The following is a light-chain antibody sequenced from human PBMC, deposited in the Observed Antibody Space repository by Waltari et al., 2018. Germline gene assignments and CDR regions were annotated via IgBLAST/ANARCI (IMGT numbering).Light chain of an antibody. J-gene: IGLJ3*02. V-gene: IGLV8-61*01. CDR1: SGSVSSTSY. CDR2: KGN. Sequence: QTVVTQEPSLSVSPGGTVTLTCALSSGSVSSTSYATWYQQTPGQPPRTLVYKGNSRASGVPDRFSGTIRGNKAALTITGAQADDESDYYCSIYMGSGIWVFGGGTKLTVL. CDR3: SIYMGSGIWV.